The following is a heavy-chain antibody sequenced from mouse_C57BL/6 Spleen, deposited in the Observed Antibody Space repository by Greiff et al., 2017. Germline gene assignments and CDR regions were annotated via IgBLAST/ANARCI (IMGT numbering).Heavy chain of an antibody. J-gene: IGHJ1*03. D-gene: IGHD1-1*01. CDR1: GYTFTDYN. Sequence: EVQLQQSGPELVKPGASVKMSCKASGYTFTDYNMHWVKQSHGKSLEWIGYINPNNGGTSYNQKFKGKATLTVNKSSSTADMELRSLTSEDSAVYYCARSYYGSSYYWYCDVWGTGTTVTVSS. CDR2: INPNNGGT. V-gene: IGHV1-22*01. CDR3: ARSYYGSSYYWYCDV.